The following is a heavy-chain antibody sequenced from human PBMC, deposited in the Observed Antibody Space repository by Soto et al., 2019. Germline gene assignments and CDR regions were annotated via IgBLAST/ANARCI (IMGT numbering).Heavy chain of an antibody. V-gene: IGHV1-69*08. Sequence: QVQLVQSGAEVKKPGSSVKVSCTASGGTFSSYTISWVRQAPGQGLEWMGRIIPILGIANYAQKFQGRVTITADKSTSTAYMELSSLRSEDTAVYYCARDTKDGDSPDYWGQGTLVTVSS. CDR3: ARDTKDGDSPDY. CDR2: IIPILGIA. CDR1: GGTFSSYT. D-gene: IGHD4-17*01. J-gene: IGHJ4*02.